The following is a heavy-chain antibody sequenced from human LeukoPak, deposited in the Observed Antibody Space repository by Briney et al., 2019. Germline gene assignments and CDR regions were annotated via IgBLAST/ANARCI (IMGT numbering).Heavy chain of an antibody. CDR1: ELIVSDNY. D-gene: IGHD1-26*01. CDR2: LYRGVST. CDR3: TRFQWGATDAFDI. J-gene: IGHJ3*02. Sequence: PGGSLRLSCVGSELIVSDNYMGWVRQAPGKGLECVSFLYRGVSTYSADSVKGRFTISRDTSKNTLYLQMNSLEAEDTAVYYCTRFQWGATDAFDIWGQGTMVAVSS. V-gene: IGHV3-66*01.